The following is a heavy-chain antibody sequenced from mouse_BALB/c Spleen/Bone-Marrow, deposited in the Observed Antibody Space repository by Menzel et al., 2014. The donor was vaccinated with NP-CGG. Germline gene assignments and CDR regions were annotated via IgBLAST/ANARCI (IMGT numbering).Heavy chain of an antibody. J-gene: IGHJ2*01. CDR1: GFDFSRYW. Sequence: EVQLQQSGGGLVQPGGSLKLSCAASGFDFSRYWMSWVRQAPGKGLEWIGEINPDSSTINYTPSLKDQFIISRDNAKKTLYLRLSKVRSQDTALHYCARQDCYGFLNYWGQGTPLTVSS. CDR2: INPDSSTI. CDR3: ARQDCYGFLNY. V-gene: IGHV4-1*02. D-gene: IGHD1-2*01.